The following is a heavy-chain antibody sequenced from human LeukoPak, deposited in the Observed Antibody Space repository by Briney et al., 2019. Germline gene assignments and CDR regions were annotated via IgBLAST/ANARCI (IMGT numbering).Heavy chain of an antibody. CDR3: ARFTYYYGSGSNDAFDI. CDR1: GGSISSYY. J-gene: IGHJ3*02. D-gene: IGHD3-10*01. V-gene: IGHV4-59*01. CDR2: IHYSGST. Sequence: SETLSLTCTVSGGSISSYYWSWIRQPPGKGLEWIGYIHYSGSTNYNPSLKSRVTISVDTSKNQFSLKLSSVTAADTAVYYCARFTYYYGSGSNDAFDIWGQGTMVTVSS.